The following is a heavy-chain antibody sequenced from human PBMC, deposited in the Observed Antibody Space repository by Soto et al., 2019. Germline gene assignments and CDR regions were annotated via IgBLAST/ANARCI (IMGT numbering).Heavy chain of an antibody. D-gene: IGHD3-9*01. CDR3: AKDLTEGVYYGMDV. V-gene: IGHV3-30*18. CDR1: GFSFGSYG. CDR2: TLYDGSQK. Sequence: PGGSLRLSCAASGFSFGSYGMHWVRQAPGKGLEWLAVTLYDGSQKFYADSVKGRVTISRDNSKNTLYLQMNSLAAEDTATYYCAKDLTEGVYYGMDVWGQGTTVTVSS. J-gene: IGHJ6*02.